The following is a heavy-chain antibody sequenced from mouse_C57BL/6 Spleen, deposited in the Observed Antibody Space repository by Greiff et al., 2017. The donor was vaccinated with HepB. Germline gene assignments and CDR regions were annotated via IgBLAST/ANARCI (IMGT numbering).Heavy chain of an antibody. J-gene: IGHJ2*01. V-gene: IGHV5-4*01. CDR1: GFTFSSYA. CDR3: ARGGNYGNYPDY. D-gene: IGHD2-1*01. CDR2: ISDGGSYT. Sequence: EVQLVESGGGLVKPGGSLKLSCAASGFTFSSYAMSWVRQTPEKRLEWVATISDGGSYTYYPDNVKGRFTISRDNAKNNLYLQMSQLKSEDTAMYYGARGGNYGNYPDYWGQGTTLTVSS.